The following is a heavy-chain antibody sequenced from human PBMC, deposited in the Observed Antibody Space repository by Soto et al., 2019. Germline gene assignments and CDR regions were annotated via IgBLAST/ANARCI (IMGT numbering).Heavy chain of an antibody. CDR3: AKVSGLRYFDWLPD. J-gene: IGHJ4*02. CDR1: GFTFSSYA. D-gene: IGHD3-9*01. CDR2: ISSNGGST. Sequence: GGSLRLSCAASGFTFSSYAMHWVRQAPGKGLEYVSAISSNGGSTYYANSVKGRFTISRDNSKNTLYLQMNSLRAEDTAVYYCAKVSGLRYFDWLPDWGQGTLVTVSS. V-gene: IGHV3-64*01.